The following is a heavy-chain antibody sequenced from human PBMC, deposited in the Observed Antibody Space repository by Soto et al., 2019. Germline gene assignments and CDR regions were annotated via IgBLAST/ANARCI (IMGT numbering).Heavy chain of an antibody. V-gene: IGHV4-30-2*01. Sequence: SETLSLTCAVSGGSISSGGYSWSWIRQPPGKGLEWIGYIYHSGSTYYNPSLKSRVTISVDRSKNQFSLKLSSVTAADTAVYYCARLVRDDILTGYGYFDYWGQGTLVTVSS. CDR2: IYHSGST. D-gene: IGHD3-9*01. CDR3: ARLVRDDILTGYGYFDY. J-gene: IGHJ4*02. CDR1: GGSISSGGYS.